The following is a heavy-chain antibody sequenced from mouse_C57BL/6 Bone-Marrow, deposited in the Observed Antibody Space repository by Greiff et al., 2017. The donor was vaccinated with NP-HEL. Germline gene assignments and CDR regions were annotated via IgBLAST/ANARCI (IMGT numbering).Heavy chain of an antibody. V-gene: IGHV1-81*01. J-gene: IGHJ4*01. CDR3: ARYPYYYAMDY. CDR2: IYPRSGNT. Sequence: VMLVESGAELARPGASVKLSCKASGYTFTSYGISWVKQRTGQGLEWIGEIYPRSGNTYYNEKFKGKATLTADKSSSTAYMELRSLTSEDSAVYFCARYPYYYAMDYWGQGTSVTVSS. CDR1: GYTFTSYG.